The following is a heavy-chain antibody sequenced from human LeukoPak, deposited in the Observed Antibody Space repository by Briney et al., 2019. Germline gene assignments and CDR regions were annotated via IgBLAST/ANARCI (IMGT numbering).Heavy chain of an antibody. J-gene: IGHJ5*02. CDR1: GYTFTNYY. CDR2: ISPTGGDT. Sequence: ASVKVSCKASGYTFTNYYIHWVRQAPGQRLEWMGVISPTGGDTNYAQKFQGRVTMPRDTSTNIVYMELSSLRSEDTAVYYCVRDLEWGNNDWFDPWGQGTLVTVSS. D-gene: IGHD3-3*01. V-gene: IGHV1-46*01. CDR3: VRDLEWGNNDWFDP.